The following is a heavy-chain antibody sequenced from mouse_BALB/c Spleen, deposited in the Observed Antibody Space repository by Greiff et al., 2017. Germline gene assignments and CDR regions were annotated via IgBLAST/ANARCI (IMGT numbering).Heavy chain of an antibody. V-gene: IGHV3-2*02. CDR3: ARTNDSRGSYAMDY. CDR2: ISYSGST. J-gene: IGHJ4*01. CDR1: GFSITSDYA. D-gene: IGHD1-1*01. Sequence: DVMLVESGPGLVKPSQSLSLTCAVTGFSITSDYACNCLRQFPGNKLEWMGFISYSGSTNYYPSLKSRISITRDTAKNQLFLQLNTVTTEDTATYNYARTNDSRGSYAMDYWGQGTTVTVSS.